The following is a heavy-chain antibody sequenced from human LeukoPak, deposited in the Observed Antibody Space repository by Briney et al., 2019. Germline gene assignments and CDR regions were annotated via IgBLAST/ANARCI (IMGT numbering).Heavy chain of an antibody. D-gene: IGHD4-17*01. CDR3: AKSDYASGDYNVGY. CDR1: GGSISNYY. Sequence: SETLSLTCTVSGGSISNYYWSWIRQPPGKGLEWIGYITYSGSTNYNPSLKSRVTISVDTSKNQFSLKLSSVTAGDTAVYYCAKSDYASGDYNVGYWGQGTLVTVSS. V-gene: IGHV4-59*01. CDR2: ITYSGST. J-gene: IGHJ4*02.